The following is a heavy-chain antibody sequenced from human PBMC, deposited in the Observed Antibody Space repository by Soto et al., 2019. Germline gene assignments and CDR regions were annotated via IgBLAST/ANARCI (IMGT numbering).Heavy chain of an antibody. CDR2: IYPGDSDT. CDR3: ARRQTEYYDFWSGYLDAFDI. J-gene: IGHJ3*02. V-gene: IGHV5-51*01. Sequence: GESLKISCKGSGYSFSSYWIGWVRQMPGKGLEWMGIIYPGDSDTRYSPSFQGQVTISADKSISTAYLQWSSLKASDTAMYYCARRQTEYYDFWSGYLDAFDIWGQGTMVTVSS. CDR1: GYSFSSYW. D-gene: IGHD3-3*01.